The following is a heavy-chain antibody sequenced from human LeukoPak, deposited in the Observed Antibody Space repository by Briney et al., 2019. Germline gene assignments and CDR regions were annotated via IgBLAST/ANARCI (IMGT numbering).Heavy chain of an antibody. CDR1: GFTFSSYW. D-gene: IGHD4-23*01. CDR3: AKEHYGGNLDYFDY. Sequence: PGGSLRLSCAASGFTFSSYWMSWVRQAPGKGLEWVAVISYDGSNKYYADSVKGRFTISRDNSKNTLYLQMNSLRAEDTAVYYCAKEHYGGNLDYFDYWGQGTLVTVSS. J-gene: IGHJ4*02. CDR2: ISYDGSNK. V-gene: IGHV3-30*18.